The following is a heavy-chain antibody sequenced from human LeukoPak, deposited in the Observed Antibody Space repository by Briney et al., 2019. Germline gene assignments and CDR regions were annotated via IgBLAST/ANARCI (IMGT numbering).Heavy chain of an antibody. D-gene: IGHD3-22*01. J-gene: IGHJ4*02. CDR1: GGSISSYY. CDR2: IYYSGST. CDR3: ARDLDSGGHCYDS. Sequence: SETLSLTCTVSGGSISSYYWSWIRQPPGKGLEGIGYIYYSGSTNYNPSLKSRVTISVDTSKNQFSLKLSSVTAADTAVYYCARDLDSGGHCYDSWGQGTLVTVSS. V-gene: IGHV4-59*01.